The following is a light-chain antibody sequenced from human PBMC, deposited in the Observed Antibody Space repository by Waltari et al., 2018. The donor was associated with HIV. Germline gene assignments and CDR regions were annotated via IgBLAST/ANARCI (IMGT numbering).Light chain of an antibody. Sequence: EIVLTQSPGTLSLSPGERATLSCRASQSVSSSYLAWYQQKPGQPPRLLIYGASSRATGIPDRFSGSGSGTDFTLTISRLEPEDFAVYYCQQYGSSPSITFGQGTRLEIK. CDR1: QSVSSSY. J-gene: IGKJ5*01. CDR2: GAS. CDR3: QQYGSSPSIT. V-gene: IGKV3-20*01.